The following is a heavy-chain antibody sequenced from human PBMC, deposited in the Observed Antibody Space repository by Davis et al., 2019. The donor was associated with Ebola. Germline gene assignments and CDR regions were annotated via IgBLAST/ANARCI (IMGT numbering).Heavy chain of an antibody. V-gene: IGHV4-61*01. J-gene: IGHJ4*02. CDR3: ARGLTYYYDSSGYY. Sequence: MPSETLSLTCTVSGGSVSSTSYYWTWIRQPPGKGLEWIGYIYYSGSTNYNPSLNSRVTISLDTSKNQFSLKLSSVTAADTAVYYCARGLTYYYDSSGYYWGQGTLVTVSS. CDR2: IYYSGST. D-gene: IGHD3-22*01. CDR1: GGSVSSTSYY.